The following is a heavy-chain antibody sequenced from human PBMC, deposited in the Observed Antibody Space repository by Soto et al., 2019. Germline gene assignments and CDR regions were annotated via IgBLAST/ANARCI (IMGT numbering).Heavy chain of an antibody. CDR1: GYSFTSYW. CDR2: IYPGDSDT. CDR3: ARHCSGGSCYSGYYYYGMDV. V-gene: IGHV5-51*01. D-gene: IGHD2-15*01. J-gene: IGHJ6*02. Sequence: GESLKISCKGSGYSFTSYWIGWVRQMPGKGLEWVGIIYPGDSDTRYSPSFQGQVTISADKSISTAYLQWSSLKASDTAMYYCARHCSGGSCYSGYYYYGMDVWGQGTTVTVSS.